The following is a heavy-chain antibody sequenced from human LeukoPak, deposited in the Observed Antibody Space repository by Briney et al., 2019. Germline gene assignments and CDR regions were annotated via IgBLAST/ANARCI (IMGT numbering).Heavy chain of an antibody. Sequence: PGGSLRLSCVASGFSFTPYWMSGVRQAPGKGRDFVANINQEAGTTNQVDSVKGRFTISRDNAENSLYLQMSSLRAEDTALYYCARDPGWSSFDIWGQGIMVTVSS. J-gene: IGHJ3*02. CDR1: GFSFTPYW. CDR2: INQEAGTT. CDR3: ARDPGWSSFDI. V-gene: IGHV3-7*01. D-gene: IGHD2-15*01.